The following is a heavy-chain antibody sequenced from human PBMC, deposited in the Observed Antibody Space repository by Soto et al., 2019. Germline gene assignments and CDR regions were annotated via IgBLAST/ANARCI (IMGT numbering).Heavy chain of an antibody. Sequence: EVQLVESGGGLVQPGGSLRLSCAASGLTFRSYWMHWVRQAPGKGLVWVSRINTDGSVAMYVDSVKGRFTISRDNPKNTQYLHMNSLRAEDTAVYYWVKDQQVWRLDSWGKGPLVTVSS. CDR3: VKDQQVWRLDS. CDR1: GLTFRSYW. D-gene: IGHD6-13*01. V-gene: IGHV3-74*03. J-gene: IGHJ4*02. CDR2: INTDGSVA.